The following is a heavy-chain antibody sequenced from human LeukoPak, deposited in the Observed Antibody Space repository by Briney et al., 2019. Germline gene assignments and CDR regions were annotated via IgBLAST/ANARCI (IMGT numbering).Heavy chain of an antibody. Sequence: GGSLRLSCAASGFPFDEYGMSWVRQAPGKGLEWVSGLNWNGGTTGYADSVKGRFTISRDNAKNSLFLHMTSLRADDTAVYFCARDLVGYYGSGFDYWGQGTLVIVSS. CDR2: LNWNGGTT. CDR1: GFPFDEYG. J-gene: IGHJ4*02. D-gene: IGHD3-10*01. V-gene: IGHV3-20*04. CDR3: ARDLVGYYGSGFDY.